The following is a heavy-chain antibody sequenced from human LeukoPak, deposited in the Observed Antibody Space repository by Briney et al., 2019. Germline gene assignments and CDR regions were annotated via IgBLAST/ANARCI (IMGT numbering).Heavy chain of an antibody. CDR2: ISSRSSYI. D-gene: IGHD1-26*01. J-gene: IGHJ4*02. Sequence: PGGSLRLSCAASGFTFSSYSMNWVRQAPGKGLEWVSSISSRSSYIYYADSVKGRFTISRDNAKNSLYLQMNSLRAEDTAVYYCARDGRGSYFDYWGQGTLVTVSS. V-gene: IGHV3-21*01. CDR1: GFTFSSYS. CDR3: ARDGRGSYFDY.